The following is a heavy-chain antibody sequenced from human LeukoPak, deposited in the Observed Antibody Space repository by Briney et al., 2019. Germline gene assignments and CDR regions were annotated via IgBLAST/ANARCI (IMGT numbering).Heavy chain of an antibody. CDR1: GFTFSSYA. V-gene: IGHV3-23*01. Sequence: HPGESLRLSCAASGFTFSSYAMNWVRQAPGKGLEWVSAISGSGGSTYYADSVKGRFTISRDNSKDTLYLQMNSLRAEDTAVYYCAKGSGRGYSYGFDYWGQGTLVTVSS. J-gene: IGHJ4*02. D-gene: IGHD5-18*01. CDR2: ISGSGGST. CDR3: AKGSGRGYSYGFDY.